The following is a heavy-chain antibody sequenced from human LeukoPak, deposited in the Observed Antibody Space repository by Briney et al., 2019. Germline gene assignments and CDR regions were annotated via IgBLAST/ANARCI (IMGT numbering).Heavy chain of an antibody. Sequence: PGGSLRLSCAASGFTFSSYAMSWVRQAPGKGLEWVSAISGSGGSTYYADSVKGRFTISRDNSKNTLYLQMNSLRAEDTAVYYCAKAAALGYCGGDCYAFDIWGQGTMVTVSS. V-gene: IGHV3-23*01. CDR1: GFTFSSYA. J-gene: IGHJ3*02. CDR3: AKAAALGYCGGDCYAFDI. D-gene: IGHD2-21*02. CDR2: ISGSGGST.